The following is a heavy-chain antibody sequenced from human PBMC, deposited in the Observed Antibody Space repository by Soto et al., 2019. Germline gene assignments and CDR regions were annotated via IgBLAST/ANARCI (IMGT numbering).Heavy chain of an antibody. CDR2: IYYSGST. CDR3: ARDYHNSFDY. D-gene: IGHD2-2*01. V-gene: IGHV4-59*01. CDR1: GGSISSYY. J-gene: IGHJ4*02. Sequence: SETLSLTCTVSGGSISSYYWSWIRQPPGKGLEWIGYIYYSGSTNYNPSLKSRVTISVDTSKNQFSLKLSSVTAADTAVYYCARDYHNSFDYWGQGTLVTVSS.